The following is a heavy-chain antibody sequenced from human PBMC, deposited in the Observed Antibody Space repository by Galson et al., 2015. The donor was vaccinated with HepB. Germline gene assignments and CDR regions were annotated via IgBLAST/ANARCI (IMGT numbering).Heavy chain of an antibody. CDR3: ARSLITMVSQPFDY. Sequence: APLSLTCTASGSSISSYYSSWIRPPAGRVLEWIGRIYTSGSTNYNPSYKSRVTMSVDTSKNQFSLKLSSVTAADTAVYYCARSLITMVSQPFDYWGQGTLVTVSS. CDR1: GSSISSYY. J-gene: IGHJ4*02. D-gene: IGHD3-10*01. V-gene: IGHV4-4*07. CDR2: IYTSGST.